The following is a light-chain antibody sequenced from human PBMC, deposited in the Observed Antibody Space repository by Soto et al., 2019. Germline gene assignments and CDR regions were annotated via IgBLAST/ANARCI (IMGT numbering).Light chain of an antibody. CDR3: QQYNRLYT. CDR1: QSISSW. CDR2: DAS. V-gene: IGKV1-5*01. Sequence: DIQMTQSPSTLSASVGDRVTITCRASQSISSWLAWYQQKPGKAPKVLIYDASSLESGVPSRFSGSGSGTEFPLTISSLQPDDFATYYCQQYNRLYTFGQGTKLEIK. J-gene: IGKJ2*01.